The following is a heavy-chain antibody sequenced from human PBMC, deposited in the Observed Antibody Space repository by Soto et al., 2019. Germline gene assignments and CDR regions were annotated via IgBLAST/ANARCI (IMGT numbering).Heavy chain of an antibody. CDR3: AREDYRGPTGSYYMDV. Sequence: GGSLRLSCAASGFTFSDYYMSWIRQAPGKGLEWVSYISSSGSTIYYADSVKGRFTISRDNAKNSLYLQMNSLRAEDTAVYYCAREDYRGPTGSYYMDVWGKGTTVTVSS. V-gene: IGHV3-11*01. J-gene: IGHJ6*03. CDR1: GFTFSDYY. D-gene: IGHD4-17*01. CDR2: ISSSGSTI.